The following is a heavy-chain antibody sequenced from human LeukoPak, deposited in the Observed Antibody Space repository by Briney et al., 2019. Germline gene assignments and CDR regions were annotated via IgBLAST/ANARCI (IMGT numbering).Heavy chain of an antibody. CDR3: ATWEWPTGGLKSSFDY. D-gene: IGHD3-16*01. CDR2: INPNSGGT. V-gene: IGHV1-2*02. Sequence: ASVKVSCKASGYTFTDYYIHWVRQAPGQGLECMGWINPNSGGTKYAQKFQGRVTMTRDTSITTVYMELSRLRSDDTAVYYCATWEWPTGGLKSSFDYWGQGTLVTVSS. CDR1: GYTFTDYY. J-gene: IGHJ4*02.